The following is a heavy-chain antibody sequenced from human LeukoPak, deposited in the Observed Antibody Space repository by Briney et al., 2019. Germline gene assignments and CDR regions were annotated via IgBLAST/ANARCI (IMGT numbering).Heavy chain of an antibody. Sequence: GRSLRLSCAVSGFNFDDYAMHWVRQAPGRGLEWVSGINWKTGNGIYADSVKGRLTVSRDNAKNSLHLQMSSLRAEDTALYYCTRRAARWQFDLWGRGTLLTVSS. V-gene: IGHV3-9*01. J-gene: IGHJ2*01. CDR2: INWKTGNG. CDR3: TRRAARWQFDL. D-gene: IGHD5-24*01. CDR1: GFNFDDYA.